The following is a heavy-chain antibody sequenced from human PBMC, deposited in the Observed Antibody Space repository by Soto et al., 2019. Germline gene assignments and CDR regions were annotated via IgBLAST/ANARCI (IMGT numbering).Heavy chain of an antibody. Sequence: EVQLVESGGGLVQPGGSLKLSCAASGFTFSGSAMHWVRQASGKGLEWVGRIRSKANSYATAYAASVKGRFTISRDDSKKTAYLQMNSLKTEDPAVYYCTRVTGYCSSTSCYGYYYYSYMDVWGKGTTVTVSS. J-gene: IGHJ6*03. CDR1: GFTFSGSA. D-gene: IGHD2-2*01. V-gene: IGHV3-73*01. CDR2: IRSKANSYAT. CDR3: TRVTGYCSSTSCYGYYYYSYMDV.